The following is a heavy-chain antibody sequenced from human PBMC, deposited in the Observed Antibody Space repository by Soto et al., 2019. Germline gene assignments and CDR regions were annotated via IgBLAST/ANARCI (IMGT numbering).Heavy chain of an antibody. V-gene: IGHV1-18*01. J-gene: IGHJ5*01. CDR2: ISAYNGNT. D-gene: IGHD3-10*01. Sequence: ASVKVSCKASGYTFTNYGISWVRQAPGQGLEWMGWISAYNGNTKYARKLQGRVTMTTDTSTSTAYMELRSLRSDDTAVYYCARGVGSGSYYNQYNWFDPWGQGTTVTVSS. CDR1: GYTFTNYG. CDR3: ARGVGSGSYYNQYNWFDP.